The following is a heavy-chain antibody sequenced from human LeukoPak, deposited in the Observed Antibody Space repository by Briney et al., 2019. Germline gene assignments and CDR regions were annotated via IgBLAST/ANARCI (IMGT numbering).Heavy chain of an antibody. Sequence: SVKVSCKASGGTFSSYAISWVRQAPGQGLEWMGRIIPIFGTANYAQKFQGRVTITTDESTSTAYMELSSLRSDDTAVYYCARDRDFCSGDYAIGGFDYWGQGTLVTVSS. D-gene: IGHD3-3*01. CDR1: GGTFSSYA. J-gene: IGHJ4*02. V-gene: IGHV1-69*05. CDR3: ARDRDFCSGDYAIGGFDY. CDR2: IIPIFGTA.